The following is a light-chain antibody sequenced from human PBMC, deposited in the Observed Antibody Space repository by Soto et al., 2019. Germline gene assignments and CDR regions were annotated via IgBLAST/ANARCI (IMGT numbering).Light chain of an antibody. CDR3: QQDDSFPRN. Sequence: DIQMTQSPSSVSASVGDRVTITCRARQGIDIWLAWYQQKPGKAPKLLIYAASSLQSGVPSRFSGSGSRTDFTLTISILQPEGFACCYCQQDDSFPRNVGGGTKVDIK. CDR2: AAS. J-gene: IGKJ4*01. V-gene: IGKV1-12*01. CDR1: QGIDIW.